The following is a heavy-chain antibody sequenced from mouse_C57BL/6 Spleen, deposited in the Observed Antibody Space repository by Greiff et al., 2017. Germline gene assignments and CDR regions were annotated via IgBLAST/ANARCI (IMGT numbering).Heavy chain of an antibody. CDR2: INPNSGTT. CDR1: GYSFTDYN. J-gene: IGHJ4*01. V-gene: IGHV1-39*01. D-gene: IGHD2-2*01. CDR3: ARGYGYDGAAMDY. Sequence: VQLKQSGPELVKPGASVKISCKASGYSFTDYNMYWVKQSNGKSLEWIGVINPNSGTTSYNQKFKGKATLTVDQSSSTAYMQLNSLTSEDSAVYYCARGYGYDGAAMDYWGQGTSVTVSS.